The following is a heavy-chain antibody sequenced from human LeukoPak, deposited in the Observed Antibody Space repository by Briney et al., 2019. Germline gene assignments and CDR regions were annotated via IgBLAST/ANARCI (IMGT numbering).Heavy chain of an antibody. Sequence: GGSLRLSCAASGFTFSSYSMNWVRQAPGRGLEWVSSISSSSSYIYYADSVKGRFTISRDNAKNSLYLQMNSLRAADTAVYYCASDYYDSSGYYRDAFDIWGQGTMVTVSS. CDR3: ASDYYDSSGYYRDAFDI. D-gene: IGHD3-22*01. CDR1: GFTFSSYS. CDR2: ISSSSSYI. V-gene: IGHV3-21*01. J-gene: IGHJ3*02.